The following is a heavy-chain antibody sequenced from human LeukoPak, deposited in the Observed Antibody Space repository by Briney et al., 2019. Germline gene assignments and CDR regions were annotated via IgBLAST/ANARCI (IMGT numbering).Heavy chain of an antibody. V-gene: IGHV4-59*08. Sequence: PSETLSLTCSVSGDSVTSSYWNWIRQPPGKGLEWIGYVSSDGTTNYTPSLRSRLIMSVDTAKNDISLILTSVTAADTAIYYCARLDCNVEDCYNHWGRGTLVTVSS. CDR3: ARLDCNVEDCYNH. CDR1: GDSVTSSY. D-gene: IGHD2-21*02. CDR2: VSSDGTT. J-gene: IGHJ4*02.